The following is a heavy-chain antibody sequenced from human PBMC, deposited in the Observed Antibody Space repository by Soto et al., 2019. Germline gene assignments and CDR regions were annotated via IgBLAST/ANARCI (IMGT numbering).Heavy chain of an antibody. CDR1: GGSISSSSYY. Sequence: QLQLQESGPGLVKPSETLSLTCTVSGGSISSSSYYWGWIRQPPGKGLECIGCIYYSGSTYYNPSLKSRVTISEDTSIIQFSRKLSSVTEADTAVYYCARHGSIDWGYWSITSCDGWVYFQLWGQGTLVTVSS. D-gene: IGHD2-2*01. CDR2: IYYSGST. CDR3: ARHGSIDWGYWSITSCDGWVYFQL. V-gene: IGHV4-39*01. J-gene: IGHJ1*01.